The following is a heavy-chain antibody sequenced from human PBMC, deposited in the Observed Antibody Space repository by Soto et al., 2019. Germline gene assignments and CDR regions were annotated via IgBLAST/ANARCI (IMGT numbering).Heavy chain of an antibody. J-gene: IGHJ4*02. Sequence: SETLSLRCTVSGGSIRKYYWLGIRQRPGKGLEWIGYIYYSGRTNYNPSLKSRVTISVDTSKNQFSLRLNSVTAADTAVYYCAREQGTITFGGVIAYFDYWGQGIQVTVS. V-gene: IGHV4-59*01. CDR3: AREQGTITFGGVIAYFDY. CDR1: GGSIRKYY. CDR2: IYYSGRT. D-gene: IGHD3-16*02.